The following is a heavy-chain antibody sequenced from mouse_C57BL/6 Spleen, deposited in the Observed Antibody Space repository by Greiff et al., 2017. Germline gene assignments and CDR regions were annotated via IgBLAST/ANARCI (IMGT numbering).Heavy chain of an antibody. D-gene: IGHD1-1*02. V-gene: IGHV1-81*01. CDR1: GYTFTSYG. CDR2: IYPRSGNI. CDR3: ARWYSNAMDY. Sequence: QVQLQQSGAELARPGASVKLSCTASGYTFTSYGISWVQQRPGQGLEWIGEIYPRSGNIYYNVKFKGKATLTADKSSSTAYMELRSLTSGDSAVYFCARWYSNAMDYWGQGTSVTVSS. J-gene: IGHJ4*01.